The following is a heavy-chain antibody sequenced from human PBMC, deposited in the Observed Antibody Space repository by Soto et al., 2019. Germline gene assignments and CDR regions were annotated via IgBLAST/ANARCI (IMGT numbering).Heavy chain of an antibody. V-gene: IGHV3-48*03. Sequence: PGGSLRLSCAASGFTFSSYEMNWVRQAPGRGLEWVSYISSSGSTIYYADSVKGRFTISRDNAKNSLYLQMNSLRAEDTAVYYCARAPRTTVWYSGMDVWGQGTTVTVSS. CDR1: GFTFSSYE. J-gene: IGHJ6*02. CDR2: ISSSGSTI. CDR3: ARAPRTTVWYSGMDV. D-gene: IGHD4-17*01.